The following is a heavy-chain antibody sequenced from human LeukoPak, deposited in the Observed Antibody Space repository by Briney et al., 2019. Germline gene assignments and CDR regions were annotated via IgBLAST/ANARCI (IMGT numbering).Heavy chain of an antibody. CDR3: AKDRGRYSYGSVDY. CDR2: ISSSSSYI. CDR1: GFTFSSYS. J-gene: IGHJ4*02. Sequence: GGSLRLSCAASGFTFSSYSINWVRQAPGKGLEWVSSISSSSSYIYYADSMKGRFTISRDNFKNTLYLQMNSLRVEDTAVYYCAKDRGRYSYGSVDYWGQGTLVTVSS. D-gene: IGHD5-12*01. V-gene: IGHV3-21*04.